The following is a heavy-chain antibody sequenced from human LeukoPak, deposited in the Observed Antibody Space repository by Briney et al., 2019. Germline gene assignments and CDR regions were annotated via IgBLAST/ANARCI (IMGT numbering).Heavy chain of an antibody. CDR3: AREGLAEGGAFDI. CDR1: GITVSSNY. V-gene: IGHV3-66*01. CDR2: IYSGGST. Sequence: GGSLRLSCAASGITVSSNYMSWVRQAPGKRLEWVSVIYSGGSTYYADSVKGRFTISRDNSKNTLYLQMNRLRAEDTAVYYCAREGLAEGGAFDIWGQGTMVTVSS. D-gene: IGHD1-26*01. J-gene: IGHJ3*02.